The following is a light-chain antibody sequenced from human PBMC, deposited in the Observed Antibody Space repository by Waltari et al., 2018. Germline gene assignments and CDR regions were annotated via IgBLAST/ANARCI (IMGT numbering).Light chain of an antibody. Sequence: QSVLTQPPSASGTPGPRVTISCSGRRRNTRTNHVTWYQQHPGTATKLVIYFNDQRPSGVPDRFSGSKSGTSASLAISGLQSEDEADFHCAVWDDSLNGLIFGGGTKLTVL. CDR1: RRNTRTNH. CDR3: AVWDDSLNGLI. CDR2: FND. J-gene: IGLJ2*01. V-gene: IGLV1-44*01.